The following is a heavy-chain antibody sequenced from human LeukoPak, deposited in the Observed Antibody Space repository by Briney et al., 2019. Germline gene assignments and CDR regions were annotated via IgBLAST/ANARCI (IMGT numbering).Heavy chain of an antibody. CDR3: ARDGIMTYAFDI. D-gene: IGHD1-1*01. CDR1: RFTFSSYW. J-gene: IGHJ3*02. V-gene: IGHV3-7*01. Sequence: GGSLRLSCSASRFTFSSYWMSWVRQAPGKGLEWMANIKQDGGVQNYVDSVKGRFTISRDNAKDSLFLQLNNLRAEDTAVYFCARDGIMTYAFDIWGQGTKVTVSP. CDR2: IKQDGGVQ.